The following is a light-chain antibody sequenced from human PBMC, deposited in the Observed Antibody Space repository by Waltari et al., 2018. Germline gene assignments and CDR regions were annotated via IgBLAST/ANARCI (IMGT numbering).Light chain of an antibody. CDR3: KKRRDWTVT. Sequence: EIVLTQSPATLSLSPGERASLSCRASQSVSRDLAWYRQKPGQAPRLLMFDASRRRTGTPARFSGSGSGTDFTLTNSSLEPEDVEVDEGKKRRDWTVTLGGGTKVEIK. CDR2: DAS. V-gene: IGKV3-11*01. CDR1: QSVSRD. J-gene: IGKJ4*01.